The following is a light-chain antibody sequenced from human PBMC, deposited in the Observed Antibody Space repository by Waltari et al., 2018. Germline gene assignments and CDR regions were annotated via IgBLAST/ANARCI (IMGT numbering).Light chain of an antibody. CDR3: QQYGSSPPT. V-gene: IGKV3-20*01. Sequence: EIVLTQSPGTLSLSPGERATLSCRASQSVSSSYLAWYQQKPGQAPRLLSYGASRRATGIPDRFSGSGSGTDFTLTISRLEPEDFAVYYCQQYGSSPPTFGQGTKVEIK. CDR1: QSVSSSY. J-gene: IGKJ1*01. CDR2: GAS.